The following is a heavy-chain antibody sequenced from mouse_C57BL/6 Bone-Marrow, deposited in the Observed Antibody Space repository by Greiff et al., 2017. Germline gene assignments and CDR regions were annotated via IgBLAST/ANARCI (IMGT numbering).Heavy chain of an antibody. Sequence: EVQRVESGAELVKPGASVKLSCTASGFNIKDYYMHWVKQRTEQGLEWIGRIDPEDGETKYAPKFQGKATITADTSSNTAYLQLSSLPSEDTAVCYCAFYGSSYDFDDWGQGTTLTVSS. V-gene: IGHV14-2*01. CDR1: GFNIKDYY. CDR2: IDPEDGET. CDR3: AFYGSSYDFDD. D-gene: IGHD1-1*01. J-gene: IGHJ2*01.